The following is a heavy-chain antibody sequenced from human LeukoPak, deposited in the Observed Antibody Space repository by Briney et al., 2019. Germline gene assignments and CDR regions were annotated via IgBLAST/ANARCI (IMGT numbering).Heavy chain of an antibody. CDR2: ISGSGGST. Sequence: SGGSLRLSCAASGFTFSSYAMSWVRQAPGKGLEWVSAISGSGGSTYYADSVKGRFTISRDNSKNTLYLQMNSLRAEDTAVYYCAREAGDIVVVPAAVFDYWGQGTLVTVSS. CDR1: GFTFSSYA. V-gene: IGHV3-23*01. CDR3: AREAGDIVVVPAAVFDY. D-gene: IGHD2-2*01. J-gene: IGHJ4*02.